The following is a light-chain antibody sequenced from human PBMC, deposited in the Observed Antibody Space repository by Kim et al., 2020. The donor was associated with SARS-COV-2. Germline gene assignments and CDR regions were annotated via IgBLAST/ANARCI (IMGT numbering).Light chain of an antibody. CDR2: ENN. CDR3: GTWDSSLSAVV. V-gene: IGLV1-51*01. CDR1: TSNIGNNY. J-gene: IGLJ2*01. Sequence: GPKVTISCAGSTSNIGNNYVSWYQQHPGTAHKLLIYENNKRPSGIPDPLAGSKSGTSATLGITGLQTGDEADYYCGTWDSSLSAVVFGGGTQLTVL.